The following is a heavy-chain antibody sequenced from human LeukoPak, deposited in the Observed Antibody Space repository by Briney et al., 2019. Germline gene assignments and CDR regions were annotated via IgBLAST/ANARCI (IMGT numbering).Heavy chain of an antibody. CDR2: ISPYNGNT. D-gene: IGHD3-10*01. CDR1: DYTFTSYG. V-gene: IGHV1-18*04. J-gene: IGHJ4*02. Sequence: ASVKVSCKASDYTFTSYGISWVRQAPGQGLEWMGWISPYNGNTNYAQKLQGRVTMTTDTSTSTAYMELRSLRSDDTAVYYCARDRLALWFGESSSFDYWGQGTLVTVSS. CDR3: ARDRLALWFGESSSFDY.